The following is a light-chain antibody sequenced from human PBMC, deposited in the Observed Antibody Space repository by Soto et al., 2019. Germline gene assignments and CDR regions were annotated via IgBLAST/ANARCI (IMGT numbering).Light chain of an antibody. V-gene: IGLV1-51*01. J-gene: IGLJ1*01. CDR1: SSNIGNNY. CDR3: SSFTSRFTFNYI. CDR2: DNN. Sequence: VLTQPPSVSAAPGQKVTISCSGSSSNIGNNYVSWYQQLPGTAPKLLIYDNNKRPSGIPDRFSGSKSGTSATLGITGLQTGDEADYYCSSFTSRFTFNYIFGTGTKVTVL.